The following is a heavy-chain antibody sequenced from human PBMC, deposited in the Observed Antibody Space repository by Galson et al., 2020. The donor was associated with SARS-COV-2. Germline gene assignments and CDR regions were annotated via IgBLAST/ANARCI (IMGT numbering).Heavy chain of an antibody. CDR2: IYHSGST. Sequence: SETLSPTCAVSGGPISSGGYSWSWIRQPPGKGLEWIGYIYHSGSTYYNPSLKSRVTISVDRSKNQFSLKLSSVTAADTAVYYWARARWELLDYWGQGTLVTVSS. CDR1: GGPISSGGYS. CDR3: ARARWELLDY. D-gene: IGHD2-15*01. V-gene: IGHV4-30-2*01. J-gene: IGHJ4*02.